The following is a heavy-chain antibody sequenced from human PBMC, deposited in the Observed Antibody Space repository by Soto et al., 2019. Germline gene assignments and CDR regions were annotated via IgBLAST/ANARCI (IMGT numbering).Heavy chain of an antibody. Sequence: QVQVVQSGAEVKKPGSSVKVSCKASGGSFSNYGISWVRQAPGQGLEWMGGIIPVFGTPHYAQKFQDRVTITADESTSTVYMEVSSLTSEDTAVYYCERGDATKIIVTTYYGLDVWGQGTTVTVSS. CDR3: ERGDATKIIVTTYYGLDV. CDR2: IIPVFGTP. J-gene: IGHJ6*01. CDR1: GGSFSNYG. D-gene: IGHD3-22*01. V-gene: IGHV1-69*12.